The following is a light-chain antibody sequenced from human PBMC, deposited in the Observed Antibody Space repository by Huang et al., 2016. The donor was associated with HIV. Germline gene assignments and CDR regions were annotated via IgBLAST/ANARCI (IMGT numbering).Light chain of an antibody. CDR1: RSLSST. V-gene: IGKV3-15*01. CDR3: QQYNNWPPA. Sequence: EVVMTQSPVTLSVSPGERATLSCRASRSLSSTLAWYQQKLGQAPRLLIYGTSTRDHGIPARFSGTGSGTEFTLTISSLQSEDFAVYYCQQYNNWPPAFGQGTKVEIK. CDR2: GTS. J-gene: IGKJ1*01.